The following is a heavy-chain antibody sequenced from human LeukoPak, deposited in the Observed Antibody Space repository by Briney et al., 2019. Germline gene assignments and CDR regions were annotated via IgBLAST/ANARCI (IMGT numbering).Heavy chain of an antibody. D-gene: IGHD6-19*01. CDR3: ARDAPKYSSGWCLGY. V-gene: IGHV3-33*01. J-gene: IGHJ4*02. CDR1: GFTFSSYG. CDR2: IWYDGSNK. Sequence: GGSLRLSCAASGFTFSSYGMHWVRQAPGKGLEWLAVIWYDGSNKYYADSVKGRFTISRDNSKNTLYLQMNSLRAEDTAVYYCARDAPKYSSGWCLGYWGQGTLVTVSS.